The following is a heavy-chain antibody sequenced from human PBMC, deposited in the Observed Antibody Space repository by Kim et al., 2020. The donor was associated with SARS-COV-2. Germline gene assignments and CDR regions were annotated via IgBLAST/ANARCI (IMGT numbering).Heavy chain of an antibody. CDR1: GVSISTTVYY. Sequence: SETLSLTCNVSGVSISTTVYYWGWVRQPPGKGLEWIGTVHQSGSTFYDPSLKSRITMSVDTSKNHFSLKLNSVTAADTAVYFCASLTTYGALFNPWGQGTLVTVSS. CDR3: ASLTTYGALFNP. CDR2: VHQSGST. J-gene: IGHJ5*02. V-gene: IGHV4-39*02. D-gene: IGHD2-8*01.